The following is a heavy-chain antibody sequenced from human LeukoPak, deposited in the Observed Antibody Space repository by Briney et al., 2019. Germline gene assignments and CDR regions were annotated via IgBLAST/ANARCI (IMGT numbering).Heavy chain of an antibody. Sequence: GESLKISCKGSGYSFTSYWIGWVRQMPGKGLEWMGIIYPGDSDTRYSPSFQGQVTISADKSISTAYLQWSSLKASDTAMYYCARQGDIVVVPAADPLDYWGQGTLVTVSS. CDR1: GYSFTSYW. CDR2: IYPGDSDT. J-gene: IGHJ4*02. D-gene: IGHD2-2*01. V-gene: IGHV5-51*01. CDR3: ARQGDIVVVPAADPLDY.